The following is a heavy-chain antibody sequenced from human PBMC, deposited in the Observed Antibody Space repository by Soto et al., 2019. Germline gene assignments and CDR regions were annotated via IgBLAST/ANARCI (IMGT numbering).Heavy chain of an antibody. J-gene: IGHJ6*02. V-gene: IGHV3-23*01. CDR3: AKDLSPLYYYYGMDV. Sequence: GGSLRLSCSASGFTFSSYAMHWVRQAPGKGLEWVSAISGSGGSTYYADSVKGRFTISRDNSKNTLYLQMNSLRAEDTAVYYCAKDLSPLYYYYGMDVWGQGTTVTVSS. CDR2: ISGSGGST. CDR1: GFTFSSYA.